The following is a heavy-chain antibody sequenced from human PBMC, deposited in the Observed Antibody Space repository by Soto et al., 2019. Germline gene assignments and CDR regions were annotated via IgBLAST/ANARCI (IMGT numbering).Heavy chain of an antibody. CDR3: ARERSSGWYVDY. V-gene: IGHV1-8*01. J-gene: IGHJ4*02. CDR1: GYTFTSYD. Sequence: QVQLVQSGAEVKKPGASVKVSCKASGYTFTSYDINWVRQATGQGLEWMGWMNPNSGNTGYAQKFQGRVTMTRNTSISTAYMELSSLRSEDTAXXYCARERSSGWYVDYWGQGTLVTVSS. D-gene: IGHD6-19*01. CDR2: MNPNSGNT.